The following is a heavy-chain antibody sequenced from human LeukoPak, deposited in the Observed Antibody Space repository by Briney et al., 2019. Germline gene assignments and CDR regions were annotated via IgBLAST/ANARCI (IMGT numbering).Heavy chain of an antibody. D-gene: IGHD5-18*01. CDR3: ARDHDTAAGYYYYGMDV. J-gene: IGHJ6*02. CDR1: GFTFSSYS. CDR2: ISSSSSYI. Sequence: GGSLRLSCAASGFTFSSYSMNWVRQAPGKGLEWVSSISSSSSYIYYADSVKGRFTISRDNAKNSLYLQMNSLRAEDTAVYYCARDHDTAAGYYYYGMDVRGQGTTVTASS. V-gene: IGHV3-21*01.